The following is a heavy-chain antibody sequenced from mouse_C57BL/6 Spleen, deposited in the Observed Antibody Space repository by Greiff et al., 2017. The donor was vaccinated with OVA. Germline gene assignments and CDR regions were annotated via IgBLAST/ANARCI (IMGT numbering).Heavy chain of an antibody. CDR3: ARWEDY. J-gene: IGHJ2*01. D-gene: IGHD4-1*01. Sequence: VQLQQSGAELVKPGASVKLSCKASGYTFTSYWMQWVKQRPGQGLEWIGEIDPSDSYTNYNQKFKGKSTLTVDTSSSTAYMQLSSLTSEDSAVYYCARWEDYWGQGTTLTVSS. CDR1: GYTFTSYW. V-gene: IGHV1-50*01. CDR2: IDPSDSYT.